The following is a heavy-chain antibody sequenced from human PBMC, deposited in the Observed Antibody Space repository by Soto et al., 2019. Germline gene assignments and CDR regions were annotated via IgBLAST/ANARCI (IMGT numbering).Heavy chain of an antibody. J-gene: IGHJ4*02. CDR3: AKDRGGFAGGWEYFDY. CDR2: ISGSGGST. CDR1: GFTFAGYST. Sequence: EVHLLESGGGLVQPGGSLRLSCAASGFTFAGYSTMSWVRQAPGKGLEWVSSISGSGGSTYYADSVKGRFTISRDNSKNTLYLHMNALSDEDTAFYSCAKDRGGFAGGWEYFDYWGQGALVTVSS. D-gene: IGHD6-19*01. V-gene: IGHV3-23*01.